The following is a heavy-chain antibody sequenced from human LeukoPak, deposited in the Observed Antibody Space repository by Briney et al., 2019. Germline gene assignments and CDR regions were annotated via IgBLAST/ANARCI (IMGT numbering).Heavy chain of an antibody. J-gene: IGHJ6*03. D-gene: IGHD1-26*01. CDR3: ARSLGATYYYYYYMDV. CDR1: GGSISSYY. V-gene: IGHV4-4*07. CDR2: IYTSGST. Sequence: ETLSLTCTVSGGSISSYYWSWIRQPAGKGLEWIGRIYTSGSTNYNPSLKSRVTISVDTSKNQFSLKLSSVTAADTAVYYCARSLGATYYYYYYMDVWGKGTTVTVSS.